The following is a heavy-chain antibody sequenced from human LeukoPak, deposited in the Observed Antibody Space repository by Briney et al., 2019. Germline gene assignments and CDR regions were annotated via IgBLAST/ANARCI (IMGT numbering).Heavy chain of an antibody. CDR3: AREAAQLGQGYMDV. D-gene: IGHD6-6*01. Sequence: GVSVTLSCAASGFTFSSYAMHWLRQAPGKGLEWVAVISYDGSNKYYADSVKGRFTISRDNSKNTLYLQMNSLRAEDTAVYYCAREAAQLGQGYMDVWGKGTTVTVSS. CDR1: GFTFSSYA. V-gene: IGHV3-30*01. CDR2: ISYDGSNK. J-gene: IGHJ6*03.